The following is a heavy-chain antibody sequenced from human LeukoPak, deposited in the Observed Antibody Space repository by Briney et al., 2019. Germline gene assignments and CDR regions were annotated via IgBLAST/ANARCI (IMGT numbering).Heavy chain of an antibody. CDR2: IYPGDSDT. J-gene: IGHJ4*02. V-gene: IGHV5-51*01. D-gene: IGHD3-10*01. CDR3: AREWGRGSGSYLAY. CDR1: GYRFSSHW. Sequence: GESLKISCKGSGYRFSSHWIAWVRQMPGKGLEWMGVIYPGDSDTTYSPSFQGQFTISVDKSISTAYLQWGSLRASDTAMYYCAREWGRGSGSYLAYWGQGTVVTVSS.